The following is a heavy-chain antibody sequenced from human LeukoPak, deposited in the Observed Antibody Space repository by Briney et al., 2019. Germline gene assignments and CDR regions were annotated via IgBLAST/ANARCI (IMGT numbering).Heavy chain of an antibody. CDR3: ARHPEMATIKGFDY. V-gene: IGHV4-39*01. D-gene: IGHD5-24*01. CDR1: GGSISGSSYY. CDR2: IYYSGST. J-gene: IGHJ4*02. Sequence: SETLSLTCTVSGGSISGSSYYWGWIRQPPGKGLEWIGSIYYSGSTYYNPSLKSRVTISVDTSKNQFPLKLSSVTAADKAVYYCARHPEMATIKGFDYWGQGTLVTVSS.